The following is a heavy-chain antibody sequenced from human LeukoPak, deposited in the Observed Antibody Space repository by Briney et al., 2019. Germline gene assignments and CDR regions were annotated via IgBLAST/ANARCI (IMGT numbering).Heavy chain of an antibody. CDR1: GGSISSSSYF. V-gene: IGHV4-39*01. Sequence: SETLSLTCTVPGGSISSSSYFWGWIRQPPGKGLEWIGTIYYSGSTYYNPSLKSRVTIFTDTSKNQFSLELNSVTAADTAVYYCARVALGYDILTGGFFDYWGQGTLVTVSS. CDR3: ARVALGYDILTGGFFDY. J-gene: IGHJ4*02. D-gene: IGHD3-9*01. CDR2: IYYSGST.